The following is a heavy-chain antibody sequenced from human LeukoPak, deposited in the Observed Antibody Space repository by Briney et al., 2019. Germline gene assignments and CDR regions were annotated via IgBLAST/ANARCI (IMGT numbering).Heavy chain of an antibody. Sequence: PSETLSLTCTVSGDSISSGPYYWGWIRQPPGKGLEWIGNIYYGENTYYNPSLKSRVTISIDTSKNQFSLKLSSVTAADTAVYYCARDSFFTQQLVKFDPWGQGTLVTVSS. CDR3: ARDSFFTQQLVKFDP. J-gene: IGHJ5*02. CDR2: IYYGENT. CDR1: GDSISSGPYY. D-gene: IGHD6-13*01. V-gene: IGHV4-39*07.